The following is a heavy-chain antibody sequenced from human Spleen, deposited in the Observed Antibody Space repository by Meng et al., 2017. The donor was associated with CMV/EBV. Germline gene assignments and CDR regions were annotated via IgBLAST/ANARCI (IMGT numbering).Heavy chain of an antibody. CDR2: IVPMYVPA. Sequence: CKDSGGTFISYVIASVRRAAGQGLGCMGRIVPMYVPANYAQKCQGSVTITTDESTSTAYMELSSLGSEDTAVDYCARAGQYTGSYEYWGQGTLVTVSS. CDR1: GGTFISYV. J-gene: IGHJ4*02. D-gene: IGHD1-26*01. CDR3: ARAGQYTGSYEY. V-gene: IGHV1-69*05.